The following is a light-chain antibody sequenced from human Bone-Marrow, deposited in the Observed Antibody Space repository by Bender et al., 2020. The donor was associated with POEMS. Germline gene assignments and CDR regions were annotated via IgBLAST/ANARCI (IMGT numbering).Light chain of an antibody. CDR3: CSYADNSVWV. CDR2: EVT. J-gene: IGLJ3*02. Sequence: QSAPTQPASVSGSPGQSITISCTGTSSDVGSYDLVSWYQQYPGKAPKLLIYEVTKRPSGVSNRFSGSKSDNTASLTISGLQAEDEADFYCCSYADNSVWVFGGGTKLTVL. V-gene: IGLV2-23*02. CDR1: SSDVGSYDL.